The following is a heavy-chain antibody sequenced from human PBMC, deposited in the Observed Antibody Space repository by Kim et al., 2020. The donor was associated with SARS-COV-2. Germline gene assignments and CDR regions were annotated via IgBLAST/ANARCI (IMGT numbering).Heavy chain of an antibody. CDR2: ISASGDRT. Sequence: GGSLRLSCAASGFTFGTNAMTWVRQAPGKGLEWVSSISASGDRTYNGDSVKGRFTISRDNSKNTLYLQMNSLRAEDTASYYCAKGSEKDWLVLTDWGQGTLLTVSS. V-gene: IGHV3-23*01. J-gene: IGHJ4*02. CDR3: AKGSEKDWLVLTD. CDR1: GFTFGTNA. D-gene: IGHD6-19*01.